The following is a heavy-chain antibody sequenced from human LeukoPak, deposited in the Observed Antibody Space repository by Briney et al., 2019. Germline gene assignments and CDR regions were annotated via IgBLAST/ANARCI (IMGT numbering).Heavy chain of an antibody. CDR1: VCSLRSGGYS. CDR3: ASVYSSSWYEHWFDP. D-gene: IGHD6-13*01. V-gene: IGHV4-30-2*01. CDR2: IYQRGST. Sequence: PSEAVPLTCPVCVCSLRSGGYSWRWIRQPPGKGVEWIGYIYQRGSTYYNPSLKSRVTISVDRSTNQFSLKLSSVTAADTAVYYCASVYSSSWYEHWFDPWGQGTLVTVSS. J-gene: IGHJ5*02.